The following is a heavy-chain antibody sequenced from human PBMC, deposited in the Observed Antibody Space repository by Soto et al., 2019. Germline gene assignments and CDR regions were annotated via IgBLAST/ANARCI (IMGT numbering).Heavy chain of an antibody. D-gene: IGHD4-17*01. Sequence: QVQLVQSGAEVKKPGSSVKVSCKASGGTFSSYAISWVRQAPGQGLEWMGGIITIFGTANYAQKFQGRVTITADESTSTAYMELSSLRSEATAVYYCARRTYDDGGTHYFDYWGQGTLVTVSS. CDR3: ARRTYDDGGTHYFDY. CDR1: GGTFSSYA. CDR2: IITIFGTA. J-gene: IGHJ4*02. V-gene: IGHV1-69*12.